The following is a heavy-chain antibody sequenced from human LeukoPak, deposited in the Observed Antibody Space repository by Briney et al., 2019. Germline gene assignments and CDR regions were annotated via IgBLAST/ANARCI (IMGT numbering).Heavy chain of an antibody. J-gene: IGHJ5*02. D-gene: IGHD5-24*01. V-gene: IGHV3-33*08. CDR2: IWYDASDR. Sequence: GGSLRLSCVASGCTFSSYAMSWVRQAPGKGLEWVAVIWYDASDRYYADSVKGRFTISRDNSKNTLFLQMNSLRDDDTAVYYCVRGVGVSRFNYFDPWGQGTLVVVSS. CDR3: VRGVGVSRFNYFDP. CDR1: GCTFSSYA.